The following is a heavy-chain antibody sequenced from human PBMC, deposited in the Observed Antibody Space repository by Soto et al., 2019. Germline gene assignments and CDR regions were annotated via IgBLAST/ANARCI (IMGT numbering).Heavy chain of an antibody. D-gene: IGHD3-22*01. CDR2: ISSSSSYI. Sequence: LRLSCAASGFTFSSYSISWVRQSGCKGLELVSSISSSSSYIYYADSVKGRFTISRDNAKNSLYLQMNSLRAEDTAVYYCARASQGIDSSGYYYGVNWFDPWGQGTLVTVSS. CDR1: GFTFSSYS. CDR3: ARASQGIDSSGYYYGVNWFDP. V-gene: IGHV3-21*04. J-gene: IGHJ5*02.